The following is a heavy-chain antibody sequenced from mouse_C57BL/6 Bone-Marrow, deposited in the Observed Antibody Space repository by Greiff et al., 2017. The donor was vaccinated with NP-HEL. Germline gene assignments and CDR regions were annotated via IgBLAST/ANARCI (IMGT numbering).Heavy chain of an antibody. CDR2: INSDGGST. J-gene: IGHJ2*01. CDR3: ARHSNYEHYFDY. V-gene: IGHV5-2*01. D-gene: IGHD2-5*01. CDR1: EYEFPSHD. Sequence: EVKLMESGGGLVQPGESLKLSCESNEYEFPSHDMSWVRKPPEKRLELVAAINSDGGSTYYPDTMERRFIISRDNTKTTLYLQMSSLRSEDTALYYCARHSNYEHYFDYWGQGTTLTVSS.